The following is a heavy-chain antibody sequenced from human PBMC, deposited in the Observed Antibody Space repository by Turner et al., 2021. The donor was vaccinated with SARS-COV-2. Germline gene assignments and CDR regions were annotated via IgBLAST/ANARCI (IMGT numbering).Heavy chain of an antibody. CDR3: GRVSSPVDGIDY. Sequence: QVQLQESGPRLVQPSETLSLTCTVSGGSSSSYYWSWIRQPPGKGLEWIGYIYYSGSTKYNTSLKSGVNISVDTSKNQCTLKLSSVTAADTAVYYCGRVSSPVDGIDYWGQGTLVTVSS. CDR1: GGSSSSYY. CDR2: IYYSGST. J-gene: IGHJ4*02. V-gene: IGHV4-59*01. D-gene: IGHD6-19*01.